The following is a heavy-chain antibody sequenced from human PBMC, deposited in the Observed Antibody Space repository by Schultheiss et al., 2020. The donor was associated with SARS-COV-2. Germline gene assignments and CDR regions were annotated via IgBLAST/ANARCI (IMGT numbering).Heavy chain of an antibody. CDR3: AKYTFGGLLDTLYYYYGMDV. Sequence: GGSLRLSCAASGFTFSSYAMSWVRQAPGKGLEWVSAISGSGGSTYYAGSVKGRFTVSRDNSMTTLWLQMNSLAAGDTAVYYCAKYTFGGLLDTLYYYYGMDVWGQGTTVTVSS. V-gene: IGHV3-23*01. CDR1: GFTFSSYA. J-gene: IGHJ6*02. CDR2: ISGSGGST. D-gene: IGHD3-16*02.